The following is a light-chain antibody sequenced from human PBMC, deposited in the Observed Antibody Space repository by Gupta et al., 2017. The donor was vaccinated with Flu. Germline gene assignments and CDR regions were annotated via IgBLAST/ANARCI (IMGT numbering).Light chain of an antibody. CDR3: QSYGVSSRV. V-gene: IGLV6-57*01. J-gene: IGLJ3*02. Sequence: NFLLTQPHSVSESPGKTVTISCTRSSGSIAYYYVQWYQQRPGSSPTTVIYEGSRRPSGAPDRFSGAVDSSSTAASLTISGLKTEDEADYYCQSYGVSSRVFGGGTKLTVL. CDR2: EGS. CDR1: SGSIAYYY.